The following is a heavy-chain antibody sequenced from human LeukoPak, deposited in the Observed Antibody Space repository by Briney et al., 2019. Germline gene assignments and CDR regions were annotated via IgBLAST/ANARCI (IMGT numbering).Heavy chain of an antibody. CDR1: GFTFSTYA. D-gene: IGHD2-21*02. CDR3: AKDLDRVVVTARYDY. V-gene: IGHV3-23*01. J-gene: IGHJ4*02. Sequence: PGGSLRLSCATSGFTFSTYAMTWVRQAPGKGLEWVSAISGSGGSTYYADSVKGRFTISRDNSKNTLYLQMNSLRAEDTAIYYCAKDLDRVVVTARYDYWGQGTLVTVSS. CDR2: ISGSGGST.